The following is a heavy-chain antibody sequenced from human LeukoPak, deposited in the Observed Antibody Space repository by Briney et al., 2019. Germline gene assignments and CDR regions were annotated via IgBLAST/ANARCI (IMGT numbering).Heavy chain of an antibody. D-gene: IGHD2-15*01. CDR2: ISGGGVST. V-gene: IGHV3-23*01. CDR1: GFTFSSYG. CDR3: AKVSVVVAASNWFDP. J-gene: IGHJ5*02. Sequence: PGGSLRLSCAASGFTFSSYGMSWVRQAPEKGLQWVSAISGGGVSTYYADSVRGRFTISRDNSKNTLYLQMNSLRAEDTAVYYCAKVSVVVAASNWFDPWGQGTLVTVSS.